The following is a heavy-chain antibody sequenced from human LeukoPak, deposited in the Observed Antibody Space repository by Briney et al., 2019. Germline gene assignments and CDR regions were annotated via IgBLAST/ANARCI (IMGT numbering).Heavy chain of an antibody. CDR2: ISYDGSNK. Sequence: GGSLRLSCAASGFTFSSYAMHWVRQAPGKGLEWVAVISYDGSNKYYADSVKGRFTISRDNSKNTLYLQMNSLRAEHTAVYYCARAMGATFAFDYWGQGTLVTVSS. D-gene: IGHD1-26*01. J-gene: IGHJ4*02. CDR3: ARAMGATFAFDY. CDR1: GFTFSSYA. V-gene: IGHV3-30-3*01.